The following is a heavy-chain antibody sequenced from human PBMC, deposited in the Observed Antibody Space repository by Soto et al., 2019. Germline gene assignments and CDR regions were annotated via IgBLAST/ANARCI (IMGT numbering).Heavy chain of an antibody. Sequence: QVQLVQSGAEVKKPGAAVKVSCKASGYTFTSYGISWVRQAPGQWLEWMGWISAYNGNTNYAQKLQGRVTMTTDTSTSTAYMELRSLRSDDTAVYYCARGRYYDFWSGYSAFDPWGQGTMVTVSS. V-gene: IGHV1-18*01. CDR2: ISAYNGNT. J-gene: IGHJ5*02. D-gene: IGHD3-3*01. CDR1: GYTFTSYG. CDR3: ARGRYYDFWSGYSAFDP.